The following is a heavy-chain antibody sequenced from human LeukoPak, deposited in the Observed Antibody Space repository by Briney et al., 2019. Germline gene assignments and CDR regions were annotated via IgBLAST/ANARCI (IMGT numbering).Heavy chain of an antibody. CDR2: IKQDGSEK. Sequence: PGGSLRLSCAASGFTFSSYWMSWVRQAPGKGLEWVANIKQDGSEKYYVDSVKGRFTISRDNAKNSLYQQMNSLRAEDTAVYYCARGAHDSSGYYYESFDYWGQGTLVTVSS. CDR1: GFTFSSYW. J-gene: IGHJ4*02. V-gene: IGHV3-7*01. D-gene: IGHD3-22*01. CDR3: ARGAHDSSGYYYESFDY.